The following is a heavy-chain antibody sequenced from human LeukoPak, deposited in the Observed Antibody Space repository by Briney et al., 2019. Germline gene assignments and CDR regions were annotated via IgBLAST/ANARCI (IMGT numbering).Heavy chain of an antibody. Sequence: GASVKVSCKASGYTFTFYYMYWVRQAPGQGLEWMGWINPSSGGTNYAQKFQGRVTMTRDTSISTAYMELSRLRYDDTAVYYCARGDCSSTSCYVFDIWGQGTMVTVSS. D-gene: IGHD2-2*01. CDR2: INPSSGGT. J-gene: IGHJ3*02. CDR1: GYTFTFYY. CDR3: ARGDCSSTSCYVFDI. V-gene: IGHV1-2*02.